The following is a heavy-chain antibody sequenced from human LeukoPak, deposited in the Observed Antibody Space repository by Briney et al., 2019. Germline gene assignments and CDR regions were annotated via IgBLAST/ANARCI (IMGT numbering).Heavy chain of an antibody. V-gene: IGHV3-33*06. Sequence: GGSLRLSCAASGFTFSSYGMHWVRQAPGKGLEWVVVIWYDGSNKYYADSVKGRFTISRDNSKNTLYLQMNSLRAEDTAVYYCAKGTKYEVDYWGQGTLVTVSS. CDR1: GFTFSSYG. CDR2: IWYDGSNK. J-gene: IGHJ4*02. D-gene: IGHD1/OR15-1a*01. CDR3: AKGTKYEVDY.